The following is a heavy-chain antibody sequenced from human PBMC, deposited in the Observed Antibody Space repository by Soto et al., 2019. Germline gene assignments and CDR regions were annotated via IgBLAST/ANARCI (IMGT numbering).Heavy chain of an antibody. Sequence: PGGSLRLSCAASGFTFSSYALSWVRQAPGKGLEWVSAISGSGGSTYYADSVKGRFTISRDNSKNTLYLQMNSLRAEDTAVYYCAKSEDSSLRIFDYWGQGTLVTVSS. J-gene: IGHJ4*02. V-gene: IGHV3-23*01. CDR3: AKSEDSSLRIFDY. CDR2: ISGSGGST. D-gene: IGHD2-15*01. CDR1: GFTFSSYA.